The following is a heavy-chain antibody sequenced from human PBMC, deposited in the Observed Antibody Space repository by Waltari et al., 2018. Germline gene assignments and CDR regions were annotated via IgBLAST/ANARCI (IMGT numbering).Heavy chain of an antibody. D-gene: IGHD3-3*01. V-gene: IGHV4-34*01. J-gene: IGHJ5*02. CDR3: ARGQGYDFWSGYPKNWFDP. Sequence: QVQLQQWGAGLLKPSETLSLTCAVYGGSFSGYYWSWIRQPPGKGLEWIGEINHSGSTNYNPSLKSRVTISVDTSKNQFSLKLSSVTAADTAVYYCARGQGYDFWSGYPKNWFDPWGQGTLVTVSS. CDR1: GGSFSGYY. CDR2: INHSGST.